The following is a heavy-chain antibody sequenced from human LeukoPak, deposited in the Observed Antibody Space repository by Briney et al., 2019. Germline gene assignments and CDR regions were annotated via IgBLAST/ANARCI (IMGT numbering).Heavy chain of an antibody. CDR3: AREITIFGDAFDI. V-gene: IGHV4-61*02. Sequence: SETLSLTCTVSGGSISSGSYYWRWLRQPAGTGLEWIGRIYTSGSTNYNPSLKSRVTISVDTSKNQSSLKLSSVTAADTAVYYCAREITIFGDAFDIWGQGTMVTVSS. D-gene: IGHD3-3*01. J-gene: IGHJ3*02. CDR2: IYTSGST. CDR1: GGSISSGSYY.